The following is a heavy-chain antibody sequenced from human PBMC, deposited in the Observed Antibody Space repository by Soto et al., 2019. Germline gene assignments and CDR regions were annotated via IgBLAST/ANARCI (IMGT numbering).Heavy chain of an antibody. CDR1: RFTFSTYS. V-gene: IGHV3-48*02. CDR3: AREAVVAAAGDVFDP. CDR2: ISESSSII. D-gene: IGHD6-13*01. Sequence: EVQLVESGGGLVQPVGSLRLSCEASRFTFSTYSMNWVRQAQGKGQEWVSYISESSSIIFYADSVRGRFTISRDNAKNSLYLQMTRLTDEDTAVYYCAREAVVAAAGDVFDPWGQGTLVTVSS. J-gene: IGHJ5*02.